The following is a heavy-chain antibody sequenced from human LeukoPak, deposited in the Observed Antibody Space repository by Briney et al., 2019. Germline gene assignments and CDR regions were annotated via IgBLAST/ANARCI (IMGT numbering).Heavy chain of an antibody. CDR2: TSGSGGST. CDR1: GFTFSSYA. Sequence: GGSLRLSCAASGFTFSSYAMSWVRQAPGKGLEWVSATSGSGGSTFYADSVKGRFTISRDNSKNTLYLQMNSLRAEDTAVYYCASGYSSGWPFVYWGQGTLVTVPS. J-gene: IGHJ4*02. D-gene: IGHD6-19*01. CDR3: ASGYSSGWPFVY. V-gene: IGHV3-23*01.